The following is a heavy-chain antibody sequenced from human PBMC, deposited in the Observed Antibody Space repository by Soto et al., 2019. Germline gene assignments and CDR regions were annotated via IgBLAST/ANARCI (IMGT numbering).Heavy chain of an antibody. J-gene: IGHJ4*02. CDR1: GFTFSSYG. CDR2: IWYDGSNK. V-gene: IGHV3-33*01. CDR3: ARDKMMFGELLYPFDY. Sequence: QVQLVESGGGVVQPGRSLRLSCAASGFTFSSYGMHWVRQAPGKGLEWVAVIWYDGSNKYYTDSVKGRFTISRDNSKNTLYLQMNSLRAEDTAVYYCARDKMMFGELLYPFDYWGQGTLVTVSS. D-gene: IGHD3-10*02.